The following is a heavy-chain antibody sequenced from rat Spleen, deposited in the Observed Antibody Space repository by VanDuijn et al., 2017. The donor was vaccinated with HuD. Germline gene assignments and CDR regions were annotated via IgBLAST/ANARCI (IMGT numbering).Heavy chain of an antibody. V-gene: IGHV5-31*01. CDR1: GFTFNNYW. CDR3: AKGDYYSSYIYDYFGY. J-gene: IGHJ2*01. D-gene: IGHD1-2*01. Sequence: EVQLVESGGGLVQPGRSLKLSCVASGFTFNNYWMTWIRQAPGKGLEWVASITNTGGTTFYPDSVKGRVTISRENTKSTLYLQMNSLRSDDTATYYCAKGDYYSSYIYDYFGYWGQGVMVTVSS. CDR2: ITNTGGTT.